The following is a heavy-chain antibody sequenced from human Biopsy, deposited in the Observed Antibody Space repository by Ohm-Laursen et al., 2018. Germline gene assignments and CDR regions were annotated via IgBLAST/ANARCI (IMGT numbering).Heavy chain of an antibody. J-gene: IGHJ1*01. CDR1: GGTFSNYG. CDR3: ATKLTGYFHH. V-gene: IGHV1-69*06. CDR2: NIPIFGTG. Sequence: SVKVSCKAPGGTFSNYGVNWVRQAPGQGLEWLGGNIPIFGTGNYAQKFQDRVTVAADTSTSTATMELRSLRSVDTAVYYCATKLTGYFHHWGQGTLVIVSS. D-gene: IGHD3-9*01.